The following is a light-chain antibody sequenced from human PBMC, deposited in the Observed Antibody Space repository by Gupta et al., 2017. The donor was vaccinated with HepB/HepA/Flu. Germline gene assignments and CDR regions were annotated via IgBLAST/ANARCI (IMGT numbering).Light chain of an antibody. V-gene: IGKV2-30*02. CDR2: KVS. J-gene: IGKJ2*01. Sequence: DVVMTQSPLSLPVTLGQPASITCKSSQSRVHSDGNTYLNWFQQRQGQSPRRLIYKVSNRDAGVPDRFSGSGSDTDVTLKISRGEEEDVGVYYYCIQAKYWPSTFGQGTKLEI. CDR3: IQAKYWPST. CDR1: QSRVHSDGNTY.